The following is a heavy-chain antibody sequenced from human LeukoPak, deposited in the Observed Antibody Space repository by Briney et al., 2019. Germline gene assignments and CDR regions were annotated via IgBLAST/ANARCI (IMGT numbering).Heavy chain of an antibody. CDR3: AKEINWKESKQWRQFDY. J-gene: IGHJ4*02. V-gene: IGHV3-30-3*02. Sequence: PGGSLRLSCAASGFTFSRYAMHWVRQAPGKGLEWVAAISYDASKEYYADSVKGRFTISRDNSKNTVYLQMNSLRTEDTAVYYCAKEINWKESKQWRQFDYWGQGTLVTVSS. CDR2: ISYDASKE. CDR1: GFTFSRYA. D-gene: IGHD6-19*01.